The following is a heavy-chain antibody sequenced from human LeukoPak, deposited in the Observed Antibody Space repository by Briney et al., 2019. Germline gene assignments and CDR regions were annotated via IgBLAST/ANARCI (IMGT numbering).Heavy chain of an antibody. CDR2: IYYSGST. D-gene: IGHD6-6*01. CDR1: GGSISSYY. Sequence: PSETLSLTCTVSGGSISSYYWSWIRQPPGKGLEWIGYIYYSGSTNYNPSLKSRVTISVDTSKNQFSLKLSSVTAADTAVYYCARRERSIAARPGPFDYWGQGTLVTVSS. J-gene: IGHJ4*02. V-gene: IGHV4-59*08. CDR3: ARRERSIAARPGPFDY.